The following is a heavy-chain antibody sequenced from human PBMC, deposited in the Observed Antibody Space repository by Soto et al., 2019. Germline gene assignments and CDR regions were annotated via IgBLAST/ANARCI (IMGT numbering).Heavy chain of an antibody. J-gene: IGHJ4*02. CDR2: IYPASSEI. CDR3: APYYNYVKT. CDR1: GYNFARSS. D-gene: IGHD1-26*01. V-gene: IGHV5-51*01. Sequence: EVQLVESGAVVKKPGESLKISCQTSGYNFARSSIGGVRQMPGKGLEWMGIIYPASSEITYIPSFQGQVTISAYMSISTAYLQCSSLKASDTAIYYGAPYYNYVKTWGQGTLVTVSS.